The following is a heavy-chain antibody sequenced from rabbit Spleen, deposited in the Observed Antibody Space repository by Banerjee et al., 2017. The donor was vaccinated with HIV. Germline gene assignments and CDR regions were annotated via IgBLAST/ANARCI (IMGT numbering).Heavy chain of an antibody. D-gene: IGHD8-1*01. CDR2: IYAGSSGGS. V-gene: IGHV1S40*01. J-gene: IGHJ4*01. CDR1: GFSFSSSAY. Sequence: QSLEESGGDLVKPGASLTLTCTASGFSFSSSAYMYWVRQAPGKGLEWIACIYAGSSGGSFYATWAKGRFTISKTSSTTVTLQMTSLTAADTATYFCARNGAGSNYAFNLWGPGTLVTVS. CDR3: ARNGAGSNYAFNL.